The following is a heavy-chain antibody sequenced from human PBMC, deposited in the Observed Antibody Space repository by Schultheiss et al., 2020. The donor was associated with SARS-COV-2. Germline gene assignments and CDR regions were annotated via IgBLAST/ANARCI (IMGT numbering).Heavy chain of an antibody. CDR2: MYYSGLT. CDR1: GGSIKTYF. CDR3: GRQHSSTVEVDY. V-gene: IGHV4-59*01. D-gene: IGHD6-13*01. Sequence: SQTLSLTCTVSGGSIKTYFWSWIRQPPGKGLEWIGYMYYSGLTKYNPSIRSRVTISMDTAKNQFSLKLSSVTAADTAIYYCGRQHSSTVEVDYWGQGTLVTVSS. J-gene: IGHJ4*02.